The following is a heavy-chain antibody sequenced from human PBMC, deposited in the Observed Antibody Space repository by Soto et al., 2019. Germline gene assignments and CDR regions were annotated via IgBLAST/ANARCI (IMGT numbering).Heavy chain of an antibody. CDR1: GFTFSSYA. Sequence: GGSLSLSCAASGFTFSSYAMSWVRQAPGKGLEWVSAIFSSGGSTYYADSVKGRFTISRDNSKNTLYLQMNSLRAEDTAVYYCAKGPQWLSPFDFWGQGTLVTVSS. J-gene: IGHJ4*02. CDR2: IFSSGGST. D-gene: IGHD6-19*01. V-gene: IGHV3-23*01. CDR3: AKGPQWLSPFDF.